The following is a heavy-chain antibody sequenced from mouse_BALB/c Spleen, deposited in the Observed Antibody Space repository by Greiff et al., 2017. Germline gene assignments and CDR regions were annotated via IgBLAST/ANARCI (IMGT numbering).Heavy chain of an antibody. CDR3: ARTSYGNSWFAY. D-gene: IGHD2-1*01. J-gene: IGHJ3*01. Sequence: EVQLQQSGPGLVKPSQSLSLTCTVTGYSITSDYAWNWIRQFPGNKLEWMGYISYSGSTSYNPSLKSRISITRDTSKNQFFLQLNSVTTEDTATYYCARTSYGNSWFAYWGQGTLVTVSA. V-gene: IGHV3-2*02. CDR2: ISYSGST. CDR1: GYSITSDYA.